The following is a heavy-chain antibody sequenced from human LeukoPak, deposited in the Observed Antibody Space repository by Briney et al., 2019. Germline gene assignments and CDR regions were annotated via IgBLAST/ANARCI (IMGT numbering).Heavy chain of an antibody. CDR2: INPNSGGT. CDR1: GYTFTGYY. D-gene: IGHD2-15*01. Sequence: ASVKVSCKASGYTFTGYYLNWVRQAPGQGLEWMGRINPNSGGTNSGQKFQGRVTMTRDTSISTAYLELSSLTFDDTAVYYCARDRTTRIVMVEGPLGYWGQGTLVTVSS. V-gene: IGHV1-2*02. J-gene: IGHJ4*02. CDR3: ARDRTTRIVMVEGPLGY.